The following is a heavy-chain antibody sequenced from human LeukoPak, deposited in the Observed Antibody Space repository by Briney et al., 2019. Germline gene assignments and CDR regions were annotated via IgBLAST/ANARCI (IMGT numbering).Heavy chain of an antibody. CDR3: SGHMTSADY. V-gene: IGHV3-15*01. D-gene: IGHD2-21*02. CDR1: GFTFSYAW. J-gene: IGHJ4*02. Sequence: GGSLRLSCAASGFTFSYAWMSWVRRAPGKGLEWVARIKRNTDGGTTDYAAPVNGRFTISRDDSENTVFLQMNSLKTEDTAVYYCSGHMTSADYWGQGTLVTVSS. CDR2: IKRNTDGGTT.